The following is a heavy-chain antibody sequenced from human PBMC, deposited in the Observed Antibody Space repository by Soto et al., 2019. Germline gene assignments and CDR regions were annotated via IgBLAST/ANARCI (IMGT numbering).Heavy chain of an antibody. Sequence: GGSLRLSCAASGFTFSSYAMHWVRQAPGKGLDWVSLISYDGSNKYYADSVKGRFTISRDNSKNTLYLQMNSLRAEDTAVYYCARDLAGSSSWYVQSYYGMDVWGQGTTVTVSS. J-gene: IGHJ6*02. V-gene: IGHV3-30-3*01. CDR3: ARDLAGSSSWYVQSYYGMDV. CDR2: ISYDGSNK. CDR1: GFTFSSYA. D-gene: IGHD6-13*01.